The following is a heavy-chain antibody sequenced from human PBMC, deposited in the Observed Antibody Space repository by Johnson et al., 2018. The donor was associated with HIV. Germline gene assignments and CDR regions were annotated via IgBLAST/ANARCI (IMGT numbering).Heavy chain of an antibody. CDR1: GFTFSDYY. V-gene: IGHV3-11*01. CDR3: AKEAGALRMRVVGTDAFDI. J-gene: IGHJ3*02. Sequence: QVQLVESGGGLVKPGGSLRLSCAASGFTFSDYYMSWIRQAPGKGLEWVSYISSSGNTIYYADSVQGRFTISRDNAKNSLYLQMNSVRAEDTAVYYCAKEAGALRMRVVGTDAFDIWGQGTMVTVSS. D-gene: IGHD3-22*01. CDR2: ISSSGNTI.